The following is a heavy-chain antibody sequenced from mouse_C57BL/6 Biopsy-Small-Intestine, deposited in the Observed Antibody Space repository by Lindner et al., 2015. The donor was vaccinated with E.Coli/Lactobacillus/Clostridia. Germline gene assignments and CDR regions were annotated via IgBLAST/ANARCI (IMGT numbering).Heavy chain of an antibody. CDR1: VTLTSYV. CDR3: ARDQSSWYYYYYGMDV. D-gene: IGHD1-1*01. Sequence: SVKVSCQRLLVTLTSYVSAGCDRPLDKGLSGWDGVSAYNGNTTMHRSSRAESTMTTDTSTSTAYMELRSLRSDDTAVYYCARDQSSWYYYYYGMDVWGQGTTVTVSS. CDR2: VSAYNGNT. V-gene: IGHV1S61*01. J-gene: IGHJ1*01.